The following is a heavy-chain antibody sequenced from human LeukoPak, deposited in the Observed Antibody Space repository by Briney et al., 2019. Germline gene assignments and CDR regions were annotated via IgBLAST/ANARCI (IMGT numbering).Heavy chain of an antibody. J-gene: IGHJ4*02. Sequence: PGGSLRLSCAASGFTFSSYNMHWVRQATGKGLEWVSAIGTAGDTYYPGSVKGRFTISRENAKNSLYLQMNSLRAGDTAVYYCARAPYGSGSYIVDYWGQGTLVIVSS. CDR2: IGTAGDT. D-gene: IGHD3-10*01. CDR3: ARAPYGSGSYIVDY. V-gene: IGHV3-13*01. CDR1: GFTFSSYN.